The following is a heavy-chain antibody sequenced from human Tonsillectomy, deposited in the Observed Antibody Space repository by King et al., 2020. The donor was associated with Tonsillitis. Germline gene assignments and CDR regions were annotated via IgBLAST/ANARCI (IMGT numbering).Heavy chain of an antibody. D-gene: IGHD3-10*01. CDR2: ISGSGGST. CDR1: GFTFSSYA. J-gene: IGHJ5*02. Sequence: VQLVESGGGLVQPGGSLRLSCAASGFTFSSYAMSWVRQAPGKGLEWVSAISGSGGSTYYADSVKGRFTISRDNSKNTLYLQMNSMRAEDTAVYYCAKPRLILITMVRGVIKNWFDPCGQGALVTVSS. V-gene: IGHV3-23*04. CDR3: AKPRLILITMVRGVIKNWFDP.